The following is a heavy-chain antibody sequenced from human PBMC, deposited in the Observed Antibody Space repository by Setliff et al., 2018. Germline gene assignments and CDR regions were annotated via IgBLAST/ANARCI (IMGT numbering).Heavy chain of an antibody. D-gene: IGHD2-15*01. Sequence: SVKVSCKASGGTFSSYAISWVRQAPGQGLEWMGGIIPILGIANYAQKFQGRVTITADKSTSTAYMELSSLRSEDTAVYYCARAAPLGYRSGGSCFRPPYYYYYGMDVWGQGTTVTVSS. CDR1: GGTFSSYA. CDR3: ARAAPLGYRSGGSCFRPPYYYYYGMDV. CDR2: IIPILGIA. V-gene: IGHV1-69*10. J-gene: IGHJ6*02.